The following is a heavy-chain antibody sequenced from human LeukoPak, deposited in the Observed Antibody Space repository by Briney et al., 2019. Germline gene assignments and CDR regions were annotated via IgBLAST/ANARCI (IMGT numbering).Heavy chain of an antibody. J-gene: IGHJ6*02. Sequence: SETLSLTCAVYGGFFSGYYWSWIRQPPGKGLEWIGEINHSGSTYYNPSLKSRVTISVDTSKNQFSLKLSSVTAADTAVYYCARDGVTIYYYYGMDVWGQGTTVTVSS. D-gene: IGHD2-2*01. CDR2: INHSGST. CDR1: GGFFSGYY. V-gene: IGHV4-34*01. CDR3: ARDGVTIYYYYGMDV.